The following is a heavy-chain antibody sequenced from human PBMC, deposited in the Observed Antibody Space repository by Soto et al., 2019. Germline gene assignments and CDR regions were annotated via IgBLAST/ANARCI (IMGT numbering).Heavy chain of an antibody. Sequence: EVQLVESGGGLVKPGGSLRLSCAASGFTFSSYAMNWVRQAPGKGLEYVSSITTSGSYIYYGDSVRGRFTISRDNAKNSMCLEMDSLRAEDTAVYYCVLCGTAPMLRHNWFDPWGQGTLVTVSS. V-gene: IGHV3-21*01. CDR2: ITTSGSYI. CDR3: VLCGTAPMLRHNWFDP. D-gene: IGHD2-8*01. CDR1: GFTFSSYA. J-gene: IGHJ5*02.